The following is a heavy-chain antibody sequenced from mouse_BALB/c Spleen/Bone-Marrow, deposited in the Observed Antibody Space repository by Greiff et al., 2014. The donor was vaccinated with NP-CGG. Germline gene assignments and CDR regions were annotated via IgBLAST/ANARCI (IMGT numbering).Heavy chain of an antibody. D-gene: IGHD2-3*01. CDR1: GYSFTDYN. CDR2: IDPYNGDT. V-gene: IGHV1S135*01. CDR3: ARDGYYVGSAY. Sequence: VQLKESGPELVKPGASVKVSCKASGYSFTDYNMYWVKQSHGKSLESIGYIDPYNGDTSYNQKFKGRATLTVDKSSNTAFIHLNSLTSEDSAVYYCARDGYYVGSAYWGQGTLVTVST. J-gene: IGHJ3*01.